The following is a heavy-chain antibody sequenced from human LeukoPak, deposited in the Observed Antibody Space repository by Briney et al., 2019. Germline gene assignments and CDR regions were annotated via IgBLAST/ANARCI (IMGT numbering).Heavy chain of an antibody. J-gene: IGHJ4*02. CDR3: TSQYFDY. Sequence: NTGGSLRLSCAASEFTFSNAWMNWVRQGPGKGLEWVGRIKSKTDGGTTDYAASVEGRFTISRDDSKNTVYLQMNSLKTEDTAVYYCTSQYFDYWGQGTLVAVSS. V-gene: IGHV3-15*01. CDR2: IKSKTDGGTT. CDR1: EFTFSNAW.